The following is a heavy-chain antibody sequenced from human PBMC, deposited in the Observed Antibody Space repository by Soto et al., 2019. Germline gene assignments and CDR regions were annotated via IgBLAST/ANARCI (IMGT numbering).Heavy chain of an antibody. Sequence: GGSLRLSCAASGFTFSSYAMSWVRQAPGKGLEWVSAISGSGGSTYYADSVKGRFTISRDNSKNTLYLQMNSLKTEDTAVYYCTTVSSGEWLRNLDYWGQGTLVTVSS. J-gene: IGHJ4*02. CDR1: GFTFSSYA. CDR2: ISGSGGST. D-gene: IGHD5-12*01. CDR3: TTVSSGEWLRNLDY. V-gene: IGHV3-23*01.